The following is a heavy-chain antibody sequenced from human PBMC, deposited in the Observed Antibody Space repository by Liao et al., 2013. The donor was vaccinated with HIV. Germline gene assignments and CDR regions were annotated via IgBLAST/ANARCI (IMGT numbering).Heavy chain of an antibody. Sequence: QLQLQESGPRLVKPSQTLSLTCSVSGDSIDSSEHIYWSWIRQPAGKGPEWIGRTFPSGSTNYNPSLKGRVTISLDTYQNQFSLNLKSVTAADSAVYYCAREGGLLPKAVFDFWGQGILVTVSS. CDR3: AREGGLLPKAVFDF. V-gene: IGHV4-61*02. D-gene: IGHD2-15*01. CDR2: TFPSGST. J-gene: IGHJ4*02. CDR1: GDSIDSSEHIY.